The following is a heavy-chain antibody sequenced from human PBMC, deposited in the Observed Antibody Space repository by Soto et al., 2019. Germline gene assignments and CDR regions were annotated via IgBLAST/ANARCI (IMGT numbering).Heavy chain of an antibody. V-gene: IGHV4-59*01. D-gene: IGHD6-13*01. CDR3: ARDSNSQNWFDP. CDR2: IYYSGTT. J-gene: IGHJ5*02. CDR1: GGSISSYY. Sequence: PSETLSLTCTVSGGSISSYYWSWIRQPPGKGLEWIGYIYYSGTTNYNPSLKSRLSISVDTSKNQFSLKLSSVTAADTAVYYCARDSNSQNWFDPWGQGTLVTVSS.